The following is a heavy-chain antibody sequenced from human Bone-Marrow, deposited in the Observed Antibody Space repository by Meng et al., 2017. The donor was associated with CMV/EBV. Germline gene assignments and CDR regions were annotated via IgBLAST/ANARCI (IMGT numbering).Heavy chain of an antibody. V-gene: IGHV1-8*01. CDR3: ARAYSSSWYGYYYYGMDV. J-gene: IGHJ6*02. CDR2: RNPNSGNT. Sequence: ASVKVSCKASGYTFTSYDINWVRQATGQGLEWMGWRNPNSGNTGYAQKFKGRVTITRNTSISTAYMELSSLRSEDTAVYYCARAYSSSWYGYYYYGMDVWGQGTTVTVSS. D-gene: IGHD6-13*01. CDR1: GYTFTSYD.